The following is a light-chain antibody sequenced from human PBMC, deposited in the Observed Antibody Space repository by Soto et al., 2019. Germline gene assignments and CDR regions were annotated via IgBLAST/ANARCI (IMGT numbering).Light chain of an antibody. CDR3: QHYSTYLLT. Sequence: DIQMTQSPSTLSASVGDRVTITCRASQSISSWLAWYQQIPGKAPKLLIYDASTLQSGVPSRFSGSGSGTEFTLTITSLQPDDSETYYCQHYSTYLLTLGGGTKVDI. CDR1: QSISSW. J-gene: IGKJ4*01. V-gene: IGKV1-5*01. CDR2: DAS.